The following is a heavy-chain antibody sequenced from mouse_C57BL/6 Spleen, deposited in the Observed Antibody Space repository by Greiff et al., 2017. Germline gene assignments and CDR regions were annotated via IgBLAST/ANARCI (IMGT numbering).Heavy chain of an antibody. J-gene: IGHJ4*01. CDR2: IYPGGGYT. CDR1: GYTFTNYW. Sequence: VHLVESGAELVRPGTSVKMSCKASGYTFTNYWIGWAKQRPGHGLEWIGDIYPGGGYTNYNEKFKGKATLTADKSSSTAYMQFSSLTSEDSAIYYCARGRGYGNYEAMDYWGQGTSVTVSS. CDR3: ARGRGYGNYEAMDY. V-gene: IGHV1-63*01. D-gene: IGHD2-1*01.